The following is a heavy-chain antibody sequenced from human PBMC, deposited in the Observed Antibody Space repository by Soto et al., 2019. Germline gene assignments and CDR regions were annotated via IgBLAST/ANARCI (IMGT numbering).Heavy chain of an antibody. CDR3: ARDPHYYDSSGYPIEYFQH. CDR2: IIPIFGTA. D-gene: IGHD3-22*01. J-gene: IGHJ1*01. Sequence: SVKVSCKASGGTFSSYAISWVRQAPGQGLEWMGGIIPIFGTANYAQKFQGRVTITADESTSTAYMELSSLRSEDTAVYYCARDPHYYDSSGYPIEYFQHWGQGTLVTVSS. V-gene: IGHV1-69*13. CDR1: GGTFSSYA.